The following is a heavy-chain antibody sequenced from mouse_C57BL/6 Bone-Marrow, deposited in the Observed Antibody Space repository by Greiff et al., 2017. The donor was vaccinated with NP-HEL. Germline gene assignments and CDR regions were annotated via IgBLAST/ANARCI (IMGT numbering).Heavy chain of an antibody. CDR2: INPNNGGT. CDR1: GYTFTDYN. V-gene: IGHV1-18*01. J-gene: IGHJ4*01. CDR3: ARDYGSSSYYAMYY. D-gene: IGHD1-1*01. Sequence: VQLQQSGPELVKPGASVKIPCKASGYTFTDYNMDWVKPSHGKSLEWIGDINPNNGGTIYNQKFKGKATLTVDKSSSTAYMELRRLTSEDTAVYYCARDYGSSSYYAMYYWGQGTSVTVSS.